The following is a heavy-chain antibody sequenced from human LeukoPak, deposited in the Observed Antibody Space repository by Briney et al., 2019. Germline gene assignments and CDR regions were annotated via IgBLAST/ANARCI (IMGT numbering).Heavy chain of an antibody. D-gene: IGHD3-22*01. CDR2: ITQDGSAK. J-gene: IGHJ4*02. Sequence: GGSLRLSCAASGFTLSSYWMSWVRQPPGKGLEWVGNITQDGSAKYYVDSVKGRLTISRDNAKNSLYLQMNSLRAGDTAVYYCAREGYYYDSSGYFSTYFDYWGQGTLVTVSS. V-gene: IGHV3-7*01. CDR1: GFTLSSYW. CDR3: AREGYYYDSSGYFSTYFDY.